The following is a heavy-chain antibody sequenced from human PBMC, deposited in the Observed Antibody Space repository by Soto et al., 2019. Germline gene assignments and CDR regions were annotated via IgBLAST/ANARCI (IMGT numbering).Heavy chain of an antibody. J-gene: IGHJ6*03. Sequence: QVQLQESGPGLVKPSETLSLTCAVSGGSIRSYSWTWIRQSPGKTMEWMGYIYDGESVYYDPSLGGRVAFSVDTSKNHVSLKLTSVTAADTAVYYCARARISLDLYYYYMDVWGEGITVTVSS. CDR3: ARARISLDLYYYYMDV. V-gene: IGHV4-59*04. D-gene: IGHD1-1*01. CDR1: GGSIRSYS. CDR2: IYDGESV.